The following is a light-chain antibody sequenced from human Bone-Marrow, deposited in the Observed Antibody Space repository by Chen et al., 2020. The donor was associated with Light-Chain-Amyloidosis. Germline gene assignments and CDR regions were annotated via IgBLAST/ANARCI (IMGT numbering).Light chain of an antibody. CDR2: DVR. CDR1: NIGSTS. V-gene: IGLV3-21*02. Sequence: SYVLTQPSSVSVAQGQTATMACGGNNIGSTSVHWYQQTPAQAPPLVVYDVRDRPSGIPERLSGSNSGNTATLTISRVEAGDEADYYCQVWDRSSDRPVFGGGTKLTVL. CDR3: QVWDRSSDRPV. J-gene: IGLJ3*02.